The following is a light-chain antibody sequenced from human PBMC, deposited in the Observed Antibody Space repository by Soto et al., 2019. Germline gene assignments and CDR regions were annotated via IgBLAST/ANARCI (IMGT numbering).Light chain of an antibody. Sequence: QSVLTQPASVSGSPGQSITISCTGTSSGVGSYNLVSWYQQHPGKAPKLMIYEVSKRPSGVSNRFSGSKSGNTASLTISGLQAEDEADYYCCSYAGSTAWAFGTGTRSPS. V-gene: IGLV2-23*02. CDR3: CSYAGSTAWA. CDR1: SSGVGSYNL. J-gene: IGLJ1*01. CDR2: EVS.